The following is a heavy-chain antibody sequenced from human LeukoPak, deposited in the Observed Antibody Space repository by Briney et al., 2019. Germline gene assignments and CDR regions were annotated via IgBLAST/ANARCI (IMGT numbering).Heavy chain of an antibody. V-gene: IGHV4-34*01. D-gene: IGHD1-26*01. CDR1: GGSFSGFY. CDR2: INHSGST. Sequence: TTSEALSLTCSVSGGSFSGFYWSWIRQPPGKGLEWIGEINHSGSTNYNPSLKSRVTISVDTSKNQFSLKLSSVTAADTAVYYCARESGNIVGATNFDYWGQGTLVTVSS. CDR3: ARESGNIVGATNFDY. J-gene: IGHJ4*02.